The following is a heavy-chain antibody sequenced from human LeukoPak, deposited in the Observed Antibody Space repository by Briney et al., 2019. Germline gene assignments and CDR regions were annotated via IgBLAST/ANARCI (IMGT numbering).Heavy chain of an antibody. J-gene: IGHJ3*02. D-gene: IGHD5-18*01. CDR3: ARSWGGIQLWLGAFDI. CDR1: GFTFSSYG. CDR2: IRYDGSNK. V-gene: IGHV3-30*02. Sequence: GGSLRLSCAASGFTFSSYGMHWVRQAPGKGLEWVAFIRYDGSNKYYADSVKGRFTISRDNSKNTLYLQMNSLRAEDTAVYYCARSWGGIQLWLGAFDIWGQGTMVTVSS.